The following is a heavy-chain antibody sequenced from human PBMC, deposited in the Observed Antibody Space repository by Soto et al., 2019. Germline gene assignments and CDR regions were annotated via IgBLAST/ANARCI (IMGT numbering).Heavy chain of an antibody. D-gene: IGHD3-10*01. CDR2: ISYDGSNK. CDR3: AREVRSRFGEYYSFDY. J-gene: IGHJ4*02. Sequence: QVQLVESGGGVVQPGRSLRLSCAASGFTFSSYAMHWVRQAPGKGLEWVAVISYDGSNKYYADSVKGRFTISRDNSKNTLYLQMNSPRAEDRAVYYGAREVRSRFGEYYSFDYWGQGTLVTVSS. V-gene: IGHV3-30-3*01. CDR1: GFTFSSYA.